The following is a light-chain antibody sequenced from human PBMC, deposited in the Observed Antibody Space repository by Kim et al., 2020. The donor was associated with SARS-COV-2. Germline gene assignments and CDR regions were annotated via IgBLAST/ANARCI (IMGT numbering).Light chain of an antibody. CDR3: QETFTTPPYI. Sequence: DIQMTQSLSSLSASVGDRVVITCRASQSISGYVNWYQQKPGKAPKLLIYGVSTLQSGVPSRFSGSGSGTDFALTINTLQAEDFATYYCQETFTTPPYIFGQGTKLEI. CDR1: QSISGY. J-gene: IGKJ2*01. CDR2: GVS. V-gene: IGKV1-39*01.